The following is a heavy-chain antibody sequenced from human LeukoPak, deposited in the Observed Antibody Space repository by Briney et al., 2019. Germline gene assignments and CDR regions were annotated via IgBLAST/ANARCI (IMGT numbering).Heavy chain of an antibody. D-gene: IGHD3-3*01. CDR2: ISSSSNTI. V-gene: IGHV3-48*01. J-gene: IGHJ4*02. CDR1: GFTFSSYS. CDR3: ARDGFDFWSGYPTTVDY. Sequence: PGGSLRLSCVASGFTFSSYSMNWVRQSPGKGLEWVSYISSSSNTIYYADSVKGRFTISRDNANNSLYLQMNSLRAEDTAVYYCARDGFDFWSGYPTTVDYWAREPWSPSPQ.